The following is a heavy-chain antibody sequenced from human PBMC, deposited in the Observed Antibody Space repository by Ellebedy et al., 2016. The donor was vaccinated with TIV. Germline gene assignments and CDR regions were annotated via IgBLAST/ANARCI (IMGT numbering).Heavy chain of an antibody. Sequence: GGSLRLSCAASKFTVSYNYMNWVRQAPGKGPEWVSGIYTDDSTYYADSVKGRFTLFRDNSKNTLYLQLKSLRTEDTAVYYCARGGETYFDWFNFDHWGQGTLVTVSS. CDR3: ARGGETYFDWFNFDH. J-gene: IGHJ4*02. CDR2: IYTDDST. D-gene: IGHD3-9*01. CDR1: KFTVSYNY. V-gene: IGHV3-66*01.